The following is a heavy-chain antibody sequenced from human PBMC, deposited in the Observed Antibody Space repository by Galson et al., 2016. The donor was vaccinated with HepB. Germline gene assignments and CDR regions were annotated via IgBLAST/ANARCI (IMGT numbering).Heavy chain of an antibody. CDR2: IYYNGHT. D-gene: IGHD1-1*01. V-gene: IGHV4-59*01. J-gene: IGHJ4*01. CDR3: GRWNEGLDY. Sequence: ETLSLTCTVSGDSLIHYYWGWIRQPPGKGLEWIGHIYYNGHTNYNLSLTSRLSMSVDTSSNQFSLKLSSVTAADTAVYYCGRWNEGLDYWGHGTLVTVSS. CDR1: GDSLIHYY.